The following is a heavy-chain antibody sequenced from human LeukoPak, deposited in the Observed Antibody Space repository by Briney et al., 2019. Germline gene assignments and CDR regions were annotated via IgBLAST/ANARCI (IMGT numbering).Heavy chain of an antibody. Sequence: SETLSLTCTVSGGSISSGGYYWSWIRQHPGKGLEWIGYIYYSGSTYYNPSLKSRVTISVDTSKNQFSLKLSSVTAADTAVYYCARDPSNGDYLGEDYWGQGTLVTVSS. J-gene: IGHJ4*02. CDR3: ARDPSNGDYLGEDY. D-gene: IGHD4-17*01. CDR2: IYYSGST. V-gene: IGHV4-31*03. CDR1: GGSISSGGYY.